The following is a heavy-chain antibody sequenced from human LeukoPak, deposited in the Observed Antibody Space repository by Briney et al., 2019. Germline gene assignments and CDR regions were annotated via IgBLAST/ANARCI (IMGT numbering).Heavy chain of an antibody. CDR1: GVSISSYY. J-gene: IGHJ6*02. CDR3: AGSTITYYYYGMDV. V-gene: IGHV4-59*08. Sequence: PSEILSLTCTVSGVSISSYYWSWIRQPPGKGLEWIGYIYYSGSTNYNPSLKSRVTISVDTSKNQFSLKLSSVTAADTAVYYCAGSTITYYYYGMDVWGQGTTVTVSS. CDR2: IYYSGST. D-gene: IGHD1-7*01.